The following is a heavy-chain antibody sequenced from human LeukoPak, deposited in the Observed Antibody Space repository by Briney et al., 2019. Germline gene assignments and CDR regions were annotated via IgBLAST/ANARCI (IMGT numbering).Heavy chain of an antibody. CDR2: IYYSGST. CDR1: GGSISSSSYY. Sequence: PSETLSLTCTVSGGSISSSSYYWGWIRQTPGKGLEWLGSIYYSGSTYYHPSLKSRVTISVDTSKNQFSLKLSSVTAADTAVYYCARHGYYDSSGYAYWGQGTLVTVSS. CDR3: ARHGYYDSSGYAY. J-gene: IGHJ4*02. D-gene: IGHD3-22*01. V-gene: IGHV4-39*01.